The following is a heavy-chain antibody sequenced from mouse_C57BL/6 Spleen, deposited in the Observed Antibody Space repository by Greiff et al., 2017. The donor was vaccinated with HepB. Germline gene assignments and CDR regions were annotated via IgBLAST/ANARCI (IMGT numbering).Heavy chain of an antibody. Sequence: EVQLQQSGPELVKPGASVKISCKASGYTFTDYYMNWVKQSHGKSLEWIGDINPNNGGTSYNQKFKGKATLTVDKSSSTAYMELRSLTSEDSAVYYCARYSKAGYYAMDFWGQGTSVTVSS. D-gene: IGHD2-5*01. CDR2: INPNNGGT. CDR1: GYTFTDYY. V-gene: IGHV1-26*01. J-gene: IGHJ4*01. CDR3: ARYSKAGYYAMDF.